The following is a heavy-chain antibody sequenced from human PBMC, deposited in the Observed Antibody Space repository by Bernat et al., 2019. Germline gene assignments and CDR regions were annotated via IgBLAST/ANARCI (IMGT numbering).Heavy chain of an antibody. V-gene: IGHV3-23*01. J-gene: IGHJ4*02. CDR1: GFTFSTYA. D-gene: IGHD4-17*01. CDR2: ISPSGDNT. CDR3: EGRYDYGDYVGY. Sequence: EVQLLESGGGLVQPGGSLRLSCVASGFTFSTYAMSWLHQAPGKGLEWVSAISPSGDNTYYADSVKGRFTISRDNSKSTLYLQMNSLRAEDTAVYYCEGRYDYGDYVGYWGQGTLVTVSS.